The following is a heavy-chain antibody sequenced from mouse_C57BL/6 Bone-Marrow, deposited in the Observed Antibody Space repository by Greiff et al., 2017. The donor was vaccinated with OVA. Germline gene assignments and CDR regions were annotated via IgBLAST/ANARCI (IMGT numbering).Heavy chain of an antibody. CDR1: GYTFTIYW. Sequence: QVQLQQPGAELVMPGASVKLSCKASGYTFTIYWMHWVKQRPGQGLEWIGEIDPSDSYTNYNQKFKGKSTLTVDKSSSTAYMQLSSLTSEDSAVYYCARSGITTPGFHWYFDVWGTGTTVTVSS. V-gene: IGHV1-69*01. CDR2: IDPSDSYT. CDR3: ARSGITTPGFHWYFDV. J-gene: IGHJ1*03. D-gene: IGHD1-1*01.